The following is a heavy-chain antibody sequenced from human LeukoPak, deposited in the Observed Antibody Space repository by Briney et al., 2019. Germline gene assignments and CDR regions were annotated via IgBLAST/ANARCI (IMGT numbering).Heavy chain of an antibody. V-gene: IGHV3-30*18. CDR3: AKDRSTSDILTGYQDN. Sequence: GGSLRHSCAASGFTFSSYGMHWVREAPGKGLEWVAVISYDGGNKHYADPVKGRFTISRDNSKNTLYLQMNSLRAEDTAVYYCAKDRSTSDILTGYQDNWGQGTLVTVSS. CDR2: ISYDGGNK. CDR1: GFTFSSYG. D-gene: IGHD3-9*01. J-gene: IGHJ4*02.